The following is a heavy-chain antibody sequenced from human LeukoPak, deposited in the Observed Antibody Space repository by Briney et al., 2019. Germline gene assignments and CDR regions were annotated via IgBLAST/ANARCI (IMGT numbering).Heavy chain of an antibody. D-gene: IGHD6-19*01. CDR2: IYYSGST. CDR1: GGSISSYY. Sequence: SETLSLTCTVSGGSISSYYWSCVRQPPGKGLEWIGYIYYSGSTNYNPSLKSRVTISVDTSKNQFSLKLSSVTAADTAVYYCASSYSSGWYRSFDYWGQGTLVTVSS. CDR3: ASSYSSGWYRSFDY. J-gene: IGHJ4*02. V-gene: IGHV4-59*08.